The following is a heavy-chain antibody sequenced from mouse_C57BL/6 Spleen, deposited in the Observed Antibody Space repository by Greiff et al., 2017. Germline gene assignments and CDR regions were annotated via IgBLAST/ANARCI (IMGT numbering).Heavy chain of an antibody. Sequence: VNVVESGAELARPGASVKMSCKASGYTFTSYTMHWVKQRPGQGLEWIGYINPSSGYTKYNQKFKDKATLTADKSSSTAYMQLSSLTSEDSAVYYCARSLDGSSYWGQGTTLTVSS. J-gene: IGHJ2*01. CDR3: ARSLDGSSY. CDR1: GYTFTSYT. CDR2: INPSSGYT. V-gene: IGHV1-4*01. D-gene: IGHD1-1*01.